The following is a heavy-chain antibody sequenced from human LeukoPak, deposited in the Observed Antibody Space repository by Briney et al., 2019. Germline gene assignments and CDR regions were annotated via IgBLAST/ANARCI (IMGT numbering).Heavy chain of an antibody. D-gene: IGHD6-6*01. Sequence: SVTLSLTCTVSGGSISSGGYYWSWIRQPPGKGLEWIGYIYHSGSTYYNPSLKSRVTISVDRSKNQFSLKLSSVTAADTAVYYCARFIAARKGWVIDAFDIWGQGTMVTVSS. CDR1: GGSISSGGYY. CDR3: ARFIAARKGWVIDAFDI. CDR2: IYHSGST. V-gene: IGHV4-30-2*01. J-gene: IGHJ3*02.